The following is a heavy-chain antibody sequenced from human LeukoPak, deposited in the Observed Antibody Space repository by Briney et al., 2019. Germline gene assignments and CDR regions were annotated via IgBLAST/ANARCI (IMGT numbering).Heavy chain of an antibody. D-gene: IGHD3-10*01. V-gene: IGHV4-34*01. Sequence: GSLRLSCAASGFTFSSYAMSWVRQPPGKGLEWIGEINHSGSTNYNPSLKSRVTISVDTSKNQFSLKLSSVTAADTAVYYCARRTYYGSGSYPRGGAFDIWGQGTMVTVSS. CDR3: ARRTYYGSGSYPRGGAFDI. CDR2: INHSGST. CDR1: GFTFSSYA. J-gene: IGHJ3*02.